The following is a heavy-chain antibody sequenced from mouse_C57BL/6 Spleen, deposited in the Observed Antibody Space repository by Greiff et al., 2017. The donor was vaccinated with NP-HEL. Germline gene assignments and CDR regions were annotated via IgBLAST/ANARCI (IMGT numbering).Heavy chain of an antibody. D-gene: IGHD1-1*02. J-gene: IGHJ3*01. Sequence: VQLQQPGAELVMPGASVKLSCKASGYTFTSYWMHWVKQRPGHGLEWIGEIDPSDSYTNYNQKFKGKSTLTVDKSSSTAYMQLSVLTSEDSAVYDCACEGSDSWFAYWGQGTLVTVSA. CDR1: GYTFTSYW. CDR2: IDPSDSYT. V-gene: IGHV1-69*01. CDR3: ACEGSDSWFAY.